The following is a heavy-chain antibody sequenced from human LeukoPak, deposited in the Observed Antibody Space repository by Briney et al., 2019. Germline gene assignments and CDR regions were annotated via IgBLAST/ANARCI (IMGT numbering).Heavy chain of an antibody. D-gene: IGHD3-9*01. Sequence: GGSLRLSCAASGFTFSNYAMNWVRQAPGKGLEWVSSISGSGDSTYYVDSVKGRFTISRDNSKNTLSLQMNSLRAEDTAVYYCAKDLITIISPVDYWGQGTLVTVSS. CDR3: AKDLITIISPVDY. CDR2: ISGSGDST. CDR1: GFTFSNYA. J-gene: IGHJ4*02. V-gene: IGHV3-23*01.